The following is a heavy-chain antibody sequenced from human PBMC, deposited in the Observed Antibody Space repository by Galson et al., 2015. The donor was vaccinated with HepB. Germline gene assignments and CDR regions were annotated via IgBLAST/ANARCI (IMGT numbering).Heavy chain of an antibody. CDR2: IYDSGNT. V-gene: IGHV4-39*07. CDR3: ARAYYDILTGNWFDP. Sequence: ETLSLTCTVSRGSISSSTYYWGWIRQPPGKGLEWIGSIYDSGNTYYNPSLKSRVTISVDTSKNQFSLKLSSVTAADTAVYYCARAYYDILTGNWFDPWGQGTLVTVSS. CDR1: RGSISSSTYY. D-gene: IGHD3-9*01. J-gene: IGHJ5*02.